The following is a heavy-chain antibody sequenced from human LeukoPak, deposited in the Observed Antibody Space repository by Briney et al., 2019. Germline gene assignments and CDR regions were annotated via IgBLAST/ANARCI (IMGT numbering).Heavy chain of an antibody. CDR2: ISTDGDT. CDR1: VFTFISYD. CDR3: ARRSSGYYHDAFDI. Sequence: GGSLRLSCAASVFTFISYDMQWVRQAKGKGLEGVSAISTDGDTYYPASVKGRFTISRENAKNSLYLQMNSLRAGDTAVYYCARRSSGYYHDAFDIWGQGTMVTVSS. J-gene: IGHJ3*02. D-gene: IGHD3-22*01. V-gene: IGHV3-13*01.